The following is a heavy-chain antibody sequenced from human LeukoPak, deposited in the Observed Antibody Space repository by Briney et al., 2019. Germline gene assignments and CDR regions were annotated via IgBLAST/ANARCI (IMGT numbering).Heavy chain of an antibody. J-gene: IGHJ4*02. CDR3: AVPPSAMVHFDY. V-gene: IGHV3-30*04. CDR1: GFTFSSYA. CDR2: ISYDGSNK. Sequence: GGPLRLSCAASGFTFSSYARHGVRRAPGKGLGGVAVISYDGSNKYYADSVKGRFTISRGNSKNTLYLQMNNLRAEDTAVYYCAVPPSAMVHFDYWGQGTLVTVSS. D-gene: IGHD5-18*01.